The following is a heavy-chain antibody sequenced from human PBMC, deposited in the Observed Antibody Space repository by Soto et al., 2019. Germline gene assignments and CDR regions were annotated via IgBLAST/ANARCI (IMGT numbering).Heavy chain of an antibody. CDR2: MNPNSGNT. D-gene: IGHD6-25*01. J-gene: IGHJ4*02. CDR1: GYTFTSYD. CDR3: ARDFLAENYFDY. V-gene: IGHV1-8*01. Sequence: ASVKVSCKASGYTFTSYDINWVRQATGQGLEWMGWMNPNSGNTGYAQKFQGRVTMTRNTSISTAYMELSSLRSEDTAVYYCARDFLAENYFDYWGQGTLVTVSS.